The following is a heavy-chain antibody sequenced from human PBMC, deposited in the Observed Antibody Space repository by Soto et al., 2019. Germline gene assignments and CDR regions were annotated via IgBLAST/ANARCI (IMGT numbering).Heavy chain of an antibody. D-gene: IGHD6-19*01. CDR3: VKEEGGAGAVAGNFDY. J-gene: IGHJ4*02. Sequence: GGSLRLSCAASGFTFDDYAVHWVRQPPGKGLEWVSGIDWNSVAIGYADSVRGRFTISRDNPKNSLYLQMNSLRAEDTALYYCVKEEGGAGAVAGNFDYWGQGTLVTVSS. CDR2: IDWNSVAI. CDR1: GFTFDDYA. V-gene: IGHV3-9*01.